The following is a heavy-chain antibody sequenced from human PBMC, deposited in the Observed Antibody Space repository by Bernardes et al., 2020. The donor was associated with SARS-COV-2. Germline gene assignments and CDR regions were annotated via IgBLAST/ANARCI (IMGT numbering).Heavy chain of an antibody. CDR1: GYTFTSYD. D-gene: IGHD3-10*01. CDR3: ARALITMVRGALYYYYGMDV. Sequence: ASVKVSCMASGYTFTSYDINWVRQATGQGLEWMGWMNPNSGNTGYAQKFQGRVTMTRNTSISTAYMELSSLRSEDTAVYYCARALITMVRGALYYYYGMDVWGQGTTVTVSS. J-gene: IGHJ6*02. CDR2: MNPNSGNT. V-gene: IGHV1-8*01.